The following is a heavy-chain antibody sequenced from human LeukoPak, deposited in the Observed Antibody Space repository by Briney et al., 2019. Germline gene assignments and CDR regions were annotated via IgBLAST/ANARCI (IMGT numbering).Heavy chain of an antibody. CDR1: GFTFSSYA. V-gene: IGHV3-7*01. Sequence: GGSLRLSCAASGFTFSSYAMSWVRQAPGKGLEWVANIKQDGSEKYYVDSVKGRFTISRDNAKNSLYLQMNSLRAEDTAVYYCARKGDGYYYYMDVWGKGTTVTISS. J-gene: IGHJ6*03. CDR2: IKQDGSEK. CDR3: ARKGDGYYYYMDV. D-gene: IGHD5-24*01.